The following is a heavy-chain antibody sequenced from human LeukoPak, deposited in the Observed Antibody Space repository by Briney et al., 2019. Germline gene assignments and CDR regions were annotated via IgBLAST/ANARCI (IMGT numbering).Heavy chain of an antibody. V-gene: IGHV3-23*01. Sequence: GASLRLSCAASGFSLSSHDVNWVRQAPGKGLEWVSGISDTGRTYYADSVKGRFTISRDNSKNTLYLQMNSLRAEDTAVYYCAKVPAGNKVEYWGQGTLVTVSS. D-gene: IGHD6-19*01. J-gene: IGHJ4*02. CDR3: AKVPAGNKVEY. CDR2: ISDTGRT. CDR1: GFSLSSHD.